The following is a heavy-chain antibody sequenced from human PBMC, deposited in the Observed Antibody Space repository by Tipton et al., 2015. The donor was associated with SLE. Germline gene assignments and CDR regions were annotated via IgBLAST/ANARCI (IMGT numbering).Heavy chain of an antibody. CDR3: ARDNPLYCSGGSCRDAFDI. CDR1: GGSISSSSYY. CDR2: IFTSGST. D-gene: IGHD2-15*01. Sequence: TLSLTCTVSGGSISSSSYYWGWIRQPPGKGLEWIGRIFTSGSTNYNPSLKSRVTMSVDTSKNQFSLKLSSVTAADTAVYYCARDNPLYCSGGSCRDAFDIWGQGTMVTVSS. V-gene: IGHV4-39*07. J-gene: IGHJ3*02.